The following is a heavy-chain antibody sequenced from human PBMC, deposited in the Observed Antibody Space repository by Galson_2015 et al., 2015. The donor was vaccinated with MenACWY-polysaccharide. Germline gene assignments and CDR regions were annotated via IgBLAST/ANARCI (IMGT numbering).Heavy chain of an antibody. CDR1: GDSVSSNSAA. Sequence: CAISGDSVSSNSAAWNWIRQSPSRGLEWLGRTYYRSKWYNDYAVPVKSRITINPDTSKNQFSLQLNSVTPEDTAVYYCARGYYDSSGYYSQYFDYWGQGTLVTVSS. CDR3: ARGYYDSSGYYSQYFDY. J-gene: IGHJ4*02. CDR2: TYYRSKWYN. V-gene: IGHV6-1*01. D-gene: IGHD3-22*01.